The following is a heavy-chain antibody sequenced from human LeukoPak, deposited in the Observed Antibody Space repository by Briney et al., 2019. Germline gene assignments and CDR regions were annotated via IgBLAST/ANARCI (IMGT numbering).Heavy chain of an antibody. CDR1: GFTFSSYW. D-gene: IGHD1-26*01. Sequence: GGSLRLSCAASGFTFSSYWMSWVRQAPGKGLEWVANIKQDGSEKYYVDSVKGRFTISRDNAKNSLYLQMNSLRAEDTAVYYCARGAKFSGSYLVDYWGQGTLVTVSS. CDR2: IKQDGSEK. J-gene: IGHJ4*02. CDR3: ARGAKFSGSYLVDY. V-gene: IGHV3-7*01.